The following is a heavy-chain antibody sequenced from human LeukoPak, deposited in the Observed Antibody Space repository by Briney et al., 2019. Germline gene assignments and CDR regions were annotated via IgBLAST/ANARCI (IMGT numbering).Heavy chain of an antibody. CDR1: GGSISSGGYY. J-gene: IGHJ6*02. CDR3: ARDGGGSARYYYYYYGMDV. Sequence: SETLSLTCTVSGGSISSGGYYWSWIRQPPGKGLEWIGYIYHSGSTYYNPSLKSRVTISVDRSKNQFSLKLSSVTAADTAVYYCARDGGGSARYYYYYYGMDVWGQGTTVTVSS. D-gene: IGHD3-10*01. CDR2: IYHSGST. V-gene: IGHV4-30-2*01.